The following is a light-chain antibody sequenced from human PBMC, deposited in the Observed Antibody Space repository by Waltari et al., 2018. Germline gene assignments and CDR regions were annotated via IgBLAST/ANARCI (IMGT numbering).Light chain of an antibody. J-gene: IGKJ2*01. Sequence: EIVLTQSPATLSLCPGDTATLSCRASQSVGSYLAWYQQKPGQPPRLLIYDASNRATCVPARFRGSGSGTDFTLTISSLEAEDFAVYYCQQRSNWTPHTFGQGARLEIK. CDR3: QQRSNWTPHT. V-gene: IGKV3-11*01. CDR2: DAS. CDR1: QSVGSY.